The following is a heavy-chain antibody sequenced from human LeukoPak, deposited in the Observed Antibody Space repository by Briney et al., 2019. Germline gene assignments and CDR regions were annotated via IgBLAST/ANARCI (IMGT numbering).Heavy chain of an antibody. CDR2: ISPYNGNT. CDR1: GYKFTNYG. Sequence: ASVKVSCKASGYKFTNYGISWVRQAPGQGLEWMGWISPYNGNTIYAQKLQGRVTMTTDTSTSTAYMELRSLRSEDTAVYYCARARPHRLLWFGELLYRGSYYYYMDVWGKGTTVTVS. CDR3: ARARPHRLLWFGELLYRGSYYYYMDV. V-gene: IGHV1-18*01. J-gene: IGHJ6*03. D-gene: IGHD3-10*01.